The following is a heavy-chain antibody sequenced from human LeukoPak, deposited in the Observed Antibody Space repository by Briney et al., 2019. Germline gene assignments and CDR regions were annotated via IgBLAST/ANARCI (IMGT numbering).Heavy chain of an antibody. Sequence: HSQTLSLTCAISGDSVSSNSAAWNWIRQSPSRGLEWLGRTYYRSKWYNDYAVSVKSRITINPDTSKNQFSLQLNSVTPEDTAVYYCARGRRAVAGEYYYYYYYMDVWGKGTTVTVSS. J-gene: IGHJ6*03. CDR3: ARGRRAVAGEYYYYYYYMDV. D-gene: IGHD6-19*01. CDR1: GDSVSSNSAA. V-gene: IGHV6-1*01. CDR2: TYYRSKWYN.